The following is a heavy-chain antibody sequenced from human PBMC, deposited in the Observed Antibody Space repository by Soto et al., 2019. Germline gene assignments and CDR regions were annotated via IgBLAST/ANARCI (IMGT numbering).Heavy chain of an antibody. CDR2: VYSTGGT. D-gene: IGHD1-26*01. CDR1: GDSIGRFY. V-gene: IGHV4-4*07. Sequence: QVQLNESGPGLVKPSETLSLTCNVSGDSIGRFYWSWIRQSAEKGLEWIGRVYSTGGTAYNPALKGRVTISLDRSNNHVSLEMNSVTAADTAVYFCARDLSGTGLDIWGRGTRVTVSS. CDR3: ARDLSGTGLDI. J-gene: IGHJ6*02.